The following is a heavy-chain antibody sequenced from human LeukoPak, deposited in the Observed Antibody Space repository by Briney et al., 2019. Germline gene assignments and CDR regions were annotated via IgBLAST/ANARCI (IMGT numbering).Heavy chain of an antibody. Sequence: KPSETLSLTCTVTGGSFTSYYWSWIRQLPGKGLEWIGHFYYSGSTSYNPSLKSRVTISVDTSRNQFSLKLTSVTAADTAAYYCARGQGGNYYLNYFDYWGQGALVTVSS. CDR1: GGSFTSYY. CDR2: FYYSGST. D-gene: IGHD1-26*01. CDR3: ARGQGGNYYLNYFDY. J-gene: IGHJ4*02. V-gene: IGHV4-59*01.